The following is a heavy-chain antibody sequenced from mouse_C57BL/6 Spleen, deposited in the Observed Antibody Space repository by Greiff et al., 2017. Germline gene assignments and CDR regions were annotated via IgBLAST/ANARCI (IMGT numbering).Heavy chain of an antibody. Sequence: VQLQQSGAELARPGASVKLSCKASGYTFTSYGISWVKQRTGQGLEWIGEIYPRSGNTYYNEKFKGKATLTADKSSSTAYMELRSLTSEDSAVYFCAIYYYGRIAYWGQGTLVTVSA. D-gene: IGHD1-1*01. CDR2: IYPRSGNT. V-gene: IGHV1-81*01. CDR3: AIYYYGRIAY. CDR1: GYTFTSYG. J-gene: IGHJ3*01.